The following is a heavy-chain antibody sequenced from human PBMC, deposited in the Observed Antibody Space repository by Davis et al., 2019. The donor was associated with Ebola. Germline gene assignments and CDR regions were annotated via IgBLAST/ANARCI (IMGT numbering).Heavy chain of an antibody. CDR1: GGSIRSYY. Sequence: MPSETLSLTCTVSGGSIRSYYWSWIRQPPGKGLEWIGYIYYIGNTKYNPSLKSRVTISVHTPMSQFSLELTSVTAADTAVYYCARYYYDSGGNYRMDYWGQGTLVTVSS. CDR2: IYYIGNT. CDR3: ARYYYDSGGNYRMDY. J-gene: IGHJ4*02. D-gene: IGHD3-22*01. V-gene: IGHV4-59*08.